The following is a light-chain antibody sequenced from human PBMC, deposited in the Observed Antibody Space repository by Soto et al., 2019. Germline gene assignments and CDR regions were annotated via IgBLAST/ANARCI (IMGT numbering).Light chain of an antibody. CDR2: AAS. V-gene: IGKV1-39*01. Sequence: DIQMTQSPSSLSASVGDRVTITCRASQNIDIFLNWYQQKLGKAPNLLISAASSLQSGVPSRFSGSGSGTDFTLTISSLQPEDFATYFCQQSYSSPYSFGQGTKLEIK. CDR3: QQSYSSPYS. CDR1: QNIDIF. J-gene: IGKJ2*03.